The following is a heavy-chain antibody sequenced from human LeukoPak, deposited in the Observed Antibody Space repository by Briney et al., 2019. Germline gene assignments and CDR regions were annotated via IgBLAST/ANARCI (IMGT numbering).Heavy chain of an antibody. CDR3: AKDRTGYSYGYFLSP. CDR1: GFSFADYG. V-gene: IGHV3-23*01. D-gene: IGHD5-18*01. Sequence: PGGSLRLSCAASGFSFADYGMSWVRQVPGKGLEWVSTISDSVSGGSTYYADSVKGRFTISRDNSKNTLYLQMNSLRAEDTAVYYCAKDRTGYSYGYFLSPWGQGTLVTVSS. CDR2: ISDSVSGGST. J-gene: IGHJ5*02.